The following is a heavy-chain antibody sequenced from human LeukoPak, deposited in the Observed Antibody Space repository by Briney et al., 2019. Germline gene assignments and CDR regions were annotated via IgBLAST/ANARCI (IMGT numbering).Heavy chain of an antibody. Sequence: RGSLRLSCSGSGFTFSSYAMSWGRQAPGKGLEWVSAISDTDTTTSDADSVNGRFTIARDNSRSTLYLQMNSLRAEDTALYYCAKDTSIGRYCTNGVCSPFDYWGPGTLVTVSS. J-gene: IGHJ4*02. CDR2: ISDTDTTT. D-gene: IGHD2-8*01. CDR3: AKDTSIGRYCTNGVCSPFDY. V-gene: IGHV3-23*01. CDR1: GFTFSSYA.